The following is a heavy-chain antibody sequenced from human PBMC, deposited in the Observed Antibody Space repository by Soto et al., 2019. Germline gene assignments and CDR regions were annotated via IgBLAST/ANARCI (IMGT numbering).Heavy chain of an antibody. CDR3: AREAGALTVTRYNWFDP. CDR1: GFTFSSYG. Sequence: GGSLRLSFAASGFTFSSYGMHWVRQAPGKGLDWVAVIWYDGSNKYYADSVKGRFTISRDNSKNTLYLQMNSLRAEDTAVYYCAREAGALTVTRYNWFDPWGKGTLVPVAS. D-gene: IGHD4-4*01. CDR2: IWYDGSNK. V-gene: IGHV3-33*01. J-gene: IGHJ5*02.